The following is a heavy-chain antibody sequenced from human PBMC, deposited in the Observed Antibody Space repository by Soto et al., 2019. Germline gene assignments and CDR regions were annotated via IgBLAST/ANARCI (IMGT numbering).Heavy chain of an antibody. V-gene: IGHV3-30-3*01. CDR1: GFSFSSYA. D-gene: IGHD2-21*01. CDR2: ISYDGSNK. Sequence: LRLSFAASGFSFSSYAMHWVRQAPGKWLEWVAVISYDGSNKYYADSVKGQFTISRDNYKNTLYLQMKSLRAEDTAVYYCARDAGDGYRGYNWFEGWGQGTLVTVSS. J-gene: IGHJ5*02. CDR3: ARDAGDGYRGYNWFEG.